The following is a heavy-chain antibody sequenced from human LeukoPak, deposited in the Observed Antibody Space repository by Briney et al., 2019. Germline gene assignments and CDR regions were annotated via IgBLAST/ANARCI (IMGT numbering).Heavy chain of an antibody. CDR1: GTSFGSYY. CDR2: ANHSGYT. Sequence: SETLSLTCAVSGTSFGSYYSSSIRHPPGEGLEWIGEANHSGYTNDNPSLKSRVTISVDTSKNQFSLRLRSVTAADTGVYFCARMTTGHDFWGQGTLVTVSS. D-gene: IGHD4-17*01. V-gene: IGHV4-34*01. CDR3: ARMTTGHDF. J-gene: IGHJ4*02.